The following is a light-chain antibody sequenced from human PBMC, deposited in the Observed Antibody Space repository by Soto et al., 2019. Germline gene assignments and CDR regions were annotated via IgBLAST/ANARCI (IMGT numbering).Light chain of an antibody. J-gene: IGKJ4*01. V-gene: IGKV3-11*01. Sequence: EIVLTQSPATLSLSPGERATLSCRASQSVSSYLAWYQQKPGQAPRLLIYDASNRATGIPARFSGSGSGTDFTLTISSLEPEDFAVYYCQQYDSSPPFALTFGGGTKVDNK. CDR2: DAS. CDR3: QQYDSSPPFALT. CDR1: QSVSSY.